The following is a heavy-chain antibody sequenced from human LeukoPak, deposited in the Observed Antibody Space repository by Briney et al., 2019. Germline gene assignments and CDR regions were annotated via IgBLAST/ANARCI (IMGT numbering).Heavy chain of an antibody. D-gene: IGHD5-18*01. CDR2: ISAYNGNT. J-gene: IGHJ6*03. V-gene: IGHV1-18*01. Sequence: ASVKVSCKASGYTFTSYGISWVRQAPGQGLEWMGWISAYNGNTNYAQKLQGRVTMTTDTSTSTAYMELRSLRSDDTAVYYCARESYSYGYWFGDYYYYMDVWGKGTTVTVSS. CDR1: GYTFTSYG. CDR3: ARESYSYGYWFGDYYYYMDV.